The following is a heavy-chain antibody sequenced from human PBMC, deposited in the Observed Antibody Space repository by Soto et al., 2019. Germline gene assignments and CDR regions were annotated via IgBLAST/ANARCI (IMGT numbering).Heavy chain of an antibody. CDR1: GFTFSSYA. D-gene: IGHD3-10*01. Sequence: PGGSLRLSCAASGFTFSSYAMSWVRQAPGKGLEWVSAISGSGGSTYYADSVKGRFTISRDNSKNTLYLQMNSLRAEDTAVYYCAKDLRFGESIAYYFDYWGQGTLVTVSS. V-gene: IGHV3-23*01. CDR3: AKDLRFGESIAYYFDY. CDR2: ISGSGGST. J-gene: IGHJ4*02.